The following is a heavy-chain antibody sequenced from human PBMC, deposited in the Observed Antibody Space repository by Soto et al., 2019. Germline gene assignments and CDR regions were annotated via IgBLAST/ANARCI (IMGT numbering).Heavy chain of an antibody. CDR3: ARAKELWFNPFDY. V-gene: IGHV3-30-3*01. Sequence: GGSLRLSCAASGFTFSSYAMHWVRQTPGKGPEWVAVISYDGSNKYYADSVKGRFTISRDNSKNTLYLQMNSLRAEDTAVYYCARAKELWFNPFDYWGQGTLVTVSS. CDR1: GFTFSSYA. J-gene: IGHJ4*02. D-gene: IGHD3-10*01. CDR2: ISYDGSNK.